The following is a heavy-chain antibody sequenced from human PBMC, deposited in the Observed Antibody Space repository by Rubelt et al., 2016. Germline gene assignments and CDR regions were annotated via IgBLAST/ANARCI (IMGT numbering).Heavy chain of an antibody. CDR3: ARDPDSSGWFGLDY. D-gene: IGHD6-19*01. Sequence: GKGLEWVSSIIISSSFIYYADSVKGRFTISRDNAKNSLYLQMNSLRAEDTAVYYCARDPDSSGWFGLDYWGPGTLVTVSP. J-gene: IGHJ4*02. V-gene: IGHV3-21*01. CDR2: IIISSSFI.